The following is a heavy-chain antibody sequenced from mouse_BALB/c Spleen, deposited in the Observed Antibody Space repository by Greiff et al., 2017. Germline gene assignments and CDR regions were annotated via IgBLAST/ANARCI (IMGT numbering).Heavy chain of an antibody. CDR3: ARRELGLPLDAMDY. Sequence: QVQLQQSGAELMKPGASVKISCKATGYTFSSYWIEWVKQRPGHGLEWIGEILPGSGSTNYNEKFKGKATFTADTSSNTAYMQLSSLTSEDSAVYYCARRELGLPLDAMDYWGQGTSVTVSS. D-gene: IGHD3-1*01. J-gene: IGHJ4*01. V-gene: IGHV1-9*01. CDR1: GYTFSSYW. CDR2: ILPGSGST.